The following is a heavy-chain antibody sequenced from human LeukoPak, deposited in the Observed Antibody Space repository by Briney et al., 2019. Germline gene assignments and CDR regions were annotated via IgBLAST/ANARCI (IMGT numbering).Heavy chain of an antibody. Sequence: PSETLSLTCTVSGGSISSYYWSWIRQPPGKGLEWIGYIYYRGSTNYNPSLKSRVTISVDTSKNQFSLKLSSVTAADTAVYYCARVFRGGDGMLDYWGQGTLVTVSS. V-gene: IGHV4-59*08. CDR2: IYYRGST. J-gene: IGHJ4*02. D-gene: IGHD3-16*01. CDR1: GGSISSYY. CDR3: ARVFRGGDGMLDY.